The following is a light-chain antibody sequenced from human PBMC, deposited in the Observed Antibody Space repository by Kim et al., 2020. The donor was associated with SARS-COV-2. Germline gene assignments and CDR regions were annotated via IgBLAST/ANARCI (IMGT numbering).Light chain of an antibody. CDR1: QSLLHSNGYNY. CDR3: MRALQTPLT. CDR2: LGS. Sequence: DIVMIQSPLSLPVTPGEPASISCRSSQSLLHSNGYNYLDWYLQKPGQSPQLLIYLGSNRASGVPDRFSGSGSGTDFTLKISRVEAEDVGVYYCMRALQTPLTFGGGTKVDIK. V-gene: IGKV2-28*01. J-gene: IGKJ4*01.